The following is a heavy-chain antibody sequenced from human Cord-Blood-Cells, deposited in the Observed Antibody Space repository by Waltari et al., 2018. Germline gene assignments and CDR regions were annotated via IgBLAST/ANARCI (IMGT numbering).Heavy chain of an antibody. J-gene: IGHJ3*02. CDR1: GYTFTSYG. CDR3: ARDPSYGDYVNDAFDI. CDR2: ISAYNGNT. Sequence: QVKLVQSGAEVKKPGASVKVSCKASGYTFTSYGISWVRQAPGQGLEWMGWISAYNGNTNYAQKLQGRVTMTTDTSTSTAYMELRSLRSDDTAVYYCARDPSYGDYVNDAFDIWGQGTMVTVSS. D-gene: IGHD4-17*01. V-gene: IGHV1-18*01.